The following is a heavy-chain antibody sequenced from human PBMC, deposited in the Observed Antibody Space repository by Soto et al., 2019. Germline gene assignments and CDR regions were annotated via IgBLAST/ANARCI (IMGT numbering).Heavy chain of an antibody. CDR3: AGHRQQWLIDRGFGYSDY. CDR1: GFTFSSYA. V-gene: IGHV3-30-3*01. D-gene: IGHD6-19*01. CDR2: ISYDGINK. J-gene: IGHJ4*02. Sequence: QVQLVESGGGVVQPGRSLRLSCAASGFTFSSYAMHWVRQAPGKGLEWVAVISYDGINKYYADSVKGRFTISRDNSKNTLELQMNSVRAEDASVYYCAGHRQQWLIDRGFGYSDYWGQGTLVTVSS.